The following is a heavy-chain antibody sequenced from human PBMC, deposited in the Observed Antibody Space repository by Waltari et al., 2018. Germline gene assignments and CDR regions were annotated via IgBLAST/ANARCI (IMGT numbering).Heavy chain of an antibody. CDR3: VRAIRGWRGGFDS. CDR2: IDWDDDE. CDR1: GFSLTTPTMC. D-gene: IGHD6-19*01. V-gene: IGHV2-70*15. Sequence: QVTLRESGPALVKPTQTLTLTCTFSGFSLTTPTMCVSWIRQPPGKALEWLARIDWDDDEYYSTSLKTRLTISKDTSKNQVVLTMTNMDTVDTATYYCVRAIRGWRGGFDSWGQGTLVTVSS. J-gene: IGHJ4*02.